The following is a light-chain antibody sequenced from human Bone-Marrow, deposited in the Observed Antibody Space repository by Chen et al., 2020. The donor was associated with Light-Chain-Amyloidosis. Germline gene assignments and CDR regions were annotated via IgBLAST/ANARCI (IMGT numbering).Light chain of an antibody. CDR3: CSYAGSTTYIV. J-gene: IGLJ2*01. CDR2: DVT. V-gene: IGLV2-23*02. Sequence: QFALTQPASVSGSPGQSINISCTGTRRDVGSYNLVTWYQQHPGTAPKLMIFDVTKRPSGVSNRFSGSKSGNTASLTISGLQADDEADYYCCSYAGSTTYIVFGGGTKLTVL. CDR1: RRDVGSYNL.